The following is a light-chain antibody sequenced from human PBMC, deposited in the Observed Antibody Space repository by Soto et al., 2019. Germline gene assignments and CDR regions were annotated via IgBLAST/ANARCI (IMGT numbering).Light chain of an antibody. J-gene: IGLJ1*01. Sequence: QSVLTHPASVSGSPRQSIPISCTRTSSDVGGYNYVSWYQQHPGKAPKFMIYDVSNRPSGVSNRFSGSKSGNTASLTISGLQAEDEADYYCSSYTTSNTRQIVFGTGTKFTFL. CDR1: SSDVGGYNY. V-gene: IGLV2-14*01. CDR2: DVS. CDR3: SSYTTSNTRQIV.